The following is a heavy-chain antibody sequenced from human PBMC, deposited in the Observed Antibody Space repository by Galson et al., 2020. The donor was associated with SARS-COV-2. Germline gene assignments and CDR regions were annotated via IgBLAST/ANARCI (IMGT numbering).Heavy chain of an antibody. CDR2: IYTGEKT. V-gene: IGHV4-61*02. CDR3: ARESRWDLYFDH. D-gene: IGHD1-26*01. CDR1: GGSISSPSYY. Sequence: SETLSLTCTVSGGSISSPSYYWSWIRQPAGKGLEWIGRIYTGEKTNYNPSLKSRVTISADTSKNEFSLKLSSVTAADPAVYFCARESRWDLYFDHWGQGTLVTVSS. J-gene: IGHJ4*02.